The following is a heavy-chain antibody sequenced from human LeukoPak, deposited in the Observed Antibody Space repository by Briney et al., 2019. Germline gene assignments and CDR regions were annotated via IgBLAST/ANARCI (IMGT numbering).Heavy chain of an antibody. CDR3: ARATSGWYNNWFDP. Sequence: SETLSLTCTVSGGSISSGSYYWSWIRQPAGKGLEWIGRIYTSGSTNYNPSLKSRVTISVDTSKNQFSLKLSSVTAADTAVYYCARATSGWYNNWFDPWGQGTLVTVSS. V-gene: IGHV4-61*02. CDR1: GGSISSGSYY. J-gene: IGHJ5*02. CDR2: IYTSGST. D-gene: IGHD6-19*01.